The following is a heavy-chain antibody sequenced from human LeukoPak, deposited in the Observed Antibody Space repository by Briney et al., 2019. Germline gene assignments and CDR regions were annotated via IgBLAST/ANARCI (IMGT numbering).Heavy chain of an antibody. Sequence: GGSLRLSCAASGFTFSSSAMSWVRLAPGKGLEWVSGISGSDGSTYYADSVKGRFTISRDSSKNTLYLQMSSLRDEDTAVYYCAKNNDYGGSYWYFDLWGRGTLVTVSS. J-gene: IGHJ2*01. CDR2: ISGSDGST. D-gene: IGHD4-23*01. CDR1: GFTFSSSA. CDR3: AKNNDYGGSYWYFDL. V-gene: IGHV3-23*01.